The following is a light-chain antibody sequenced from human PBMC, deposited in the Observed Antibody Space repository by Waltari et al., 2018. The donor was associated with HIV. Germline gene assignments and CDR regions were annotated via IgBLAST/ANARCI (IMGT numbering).Light chain of an antibody. Sequence: QPVVTQEPSFSVSPGGTVTHTCGLSSGSVATSYYPSWYQQTPGQAPRTLIYSTNTRSSGVPDRFSGSILGNKAALTITGAQADDESDYYCVLFEVFGGGTKLTVL. CDR3: VLFEV. CDR2: STN. CDR1: SGSVATSYY. V-gene: IGLV8-61*01. J-gene: IGLJ2*01.